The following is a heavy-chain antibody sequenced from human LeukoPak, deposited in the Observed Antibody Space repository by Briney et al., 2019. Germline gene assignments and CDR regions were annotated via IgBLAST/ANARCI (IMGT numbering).Heavy chain of an antibody. D-gene: IGHD3-16*01. J-gene: IGHJ4*02. CDR3: AKDRPLSWGYYFDY. CDR2: ISGSGGTT. CDR1: GFTFSSYA. Sequence: PGGSLRLSCAASGFTFSSYAMSWVRQAPGKGLEWVSAISGSGGTTYYADTVKGRFTISRDTSKNTLYLQMNSLRAEDTAVYYCAKDRPLSWGYYFDYWGQGTLVTVSS. V-gene: IGHV3-23*01.